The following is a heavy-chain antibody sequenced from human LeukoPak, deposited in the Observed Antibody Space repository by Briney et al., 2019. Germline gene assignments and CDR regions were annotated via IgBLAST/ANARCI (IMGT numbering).Heavy chain of an antibody. V-gene: IGHV4-59*01. J-gene: IGHJ3*02. CDR1: GAANNSYY. Sequence: PSETLSLTCTVSGAANNSYYWSWIRQPPGKGLEWIGYIYDSGSTGYNPSLKSRVTISADTSKNQFSLKLSSVSAADTAIYYCARSRRPTAMYALDIWGQGTMVTVSS. D-gene: IGHD2-2*01. CDR2: IYDSGST. CDR3: ARSRRPTAMYALDI.